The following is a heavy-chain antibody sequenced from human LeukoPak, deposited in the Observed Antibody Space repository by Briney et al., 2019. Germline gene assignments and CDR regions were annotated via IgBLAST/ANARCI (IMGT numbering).Heavy chain of an antibody. CDR3: ARLGSGSYYDSRGQFDY. CDR1: GGSITSYY. V-gene: IGHV4-59*01. J-gene: IGHJ4*02. CDR2: IYYSGSA. Sequence: SETLSLTCTVSGGSITSYYWSWIRQPPGKGLEWIGYIYYSGSANYNPSLKSRVTISVDTSKNQFSLKLSSVTAADTAVYYCARLGSGSYYDSRGQFDYWGQGTLVTVSS. D-gene: IGHD1-26*01.